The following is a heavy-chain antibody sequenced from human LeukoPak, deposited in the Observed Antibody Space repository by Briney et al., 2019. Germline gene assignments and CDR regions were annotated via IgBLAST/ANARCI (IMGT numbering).Heavy chain of an antibody. CDR2: ISHDGGNK. Sequence: AGGSLRLSCAASGFIFNNYAFHWVRQAPGKGLEWVALISHDGGNKDYADSVKGRFTISRDDSKNTLNLQMNSLRDEDTAIYYCARETTVIKKIDYWGQGTLVTVSS. J-gene: IGHJ4*02. D-gene: IGHD4-17*01. CDR3: ARETTVIKKIDY. V-gene: IGHV3-30*04. CDR1: GFIFNNYA.